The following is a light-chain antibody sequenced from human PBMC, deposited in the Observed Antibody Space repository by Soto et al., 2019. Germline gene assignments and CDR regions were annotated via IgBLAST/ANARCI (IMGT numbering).Light chain of an antibody. J-gene: IGKJ1*01. CDR3: QQYGSSRT. V-gene: IGKV3-20*01. Sequence: EIVLTQSPGTLSLSPGERATLSCRATESVVSNYLAWYQLKPGQAPRLLIYDASSRATGIPDRFSGSGSGTDFTLTISRLEPEDFAVYYCQQYGSSRTFGQGTKVDIK. CDR2: DAS. CDR1: ESVVSNY.